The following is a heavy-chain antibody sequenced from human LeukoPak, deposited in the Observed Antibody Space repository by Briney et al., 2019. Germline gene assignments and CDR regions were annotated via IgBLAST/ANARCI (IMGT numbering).Heavy chain of an antibody. J-gene: IGHJ4*02. V-gene: IGHV3-30*04. CDR3: ARDTGWTAAVATTHFNY. Sequence: GGSLRLSCAASGFTFSSYAINWVRQAPGTGLERVAVISYDGNNKYYADSVKGRFTISRDNSRNTVYLQMNSLRPEDTAVYYCARDTGWTAAVATTHFNYWGQGTLDTVSS. CDR1: GFTFSSYA. D-gene: IGHD5-12*01. CDR2: ISYDGNNK.